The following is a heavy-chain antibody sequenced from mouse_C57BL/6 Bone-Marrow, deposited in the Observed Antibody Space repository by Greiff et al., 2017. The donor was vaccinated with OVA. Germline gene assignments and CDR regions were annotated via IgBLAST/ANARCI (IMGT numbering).Heavy chain of an antibody. J-gene: IGHJ2*01. CDR2: IGPNSGGT. CDR1: GYTFTSSW. V-gene: IGHV1-72*01. D-gene: IGHD2-5*01. CDR3: ARHSSNFDY. Sequence: QVQLQQPGAELVKPGASVKLSCKASGYTFTSSWMHWVKQRPVRGLEWIGRIGPNSGGTKYNEKFKSKATLTVDTPSSTAYMKLSSVTAEDSAVYYCARHSSNFDYWGQGTTLTVSS.